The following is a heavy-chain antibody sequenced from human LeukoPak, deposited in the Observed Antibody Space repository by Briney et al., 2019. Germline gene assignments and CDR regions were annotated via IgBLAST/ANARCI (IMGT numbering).Heavy chain of an antibody. CDR1: GYTFSSYG. J-gene: IGHJ6*03. CDR3: ARDPRRYGSGSYYMDV. D-gene: IGHD3-10*01. V-gene: IGHV1-18*01. Sequence: GASVKVSCKASGYTFSSYGINWVRQAPGQGLEWRGWISPYNGNTNYAQMFQGRVTMTTDTSTSTAYMDLRSLRSDDTAVYFCARDPRRYGSGSYYMDVWGKGTTVTVSS. CDR2: ISPYNGNT.